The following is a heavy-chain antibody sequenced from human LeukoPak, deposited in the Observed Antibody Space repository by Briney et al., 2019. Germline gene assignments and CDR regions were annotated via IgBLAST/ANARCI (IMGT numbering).Heavy chain of an antibody. CDR3: ARGEGYSYGYSRFDP. V-gene: IGHV4-59*01. Sequence: SETLSLTCTVSGGSISSYYWSWIRQPPGKGLEWIGYTYYSGSTNYNPSLKSRVTISVDTSKNQFSLKLSSVTAADTAVYYCARGEGYSYGYSRFDPWGQGTLVTVSS. CDR2: TYYSGST. D-gene: IGHD5-18*01. J-gene: IGHJ5*02. CDR1: GGSISSYY.